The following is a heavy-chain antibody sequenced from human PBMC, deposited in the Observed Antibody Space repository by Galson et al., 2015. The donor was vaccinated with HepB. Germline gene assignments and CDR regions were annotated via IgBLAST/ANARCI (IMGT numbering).Heavy chain of an antibody. J-gene: IGHJ2*01. D-gene: IGHD2-2*01. CDR1: GFTFSSYA. V-gene: IGHV3-23*01. CDR3: AGGSTSWGRGWYFDL. CDR2: ISGSGGST. Sequence: SLRLSCAASGFTFSSYAMSWVRQAPGKGLEWVSAISGSGGSTYYADSVKGRFTISRDNSKNTLYLQMNSLRAEDTAVYYCAGGSTSWGRGWYFDLWGRGTLVTVSS.